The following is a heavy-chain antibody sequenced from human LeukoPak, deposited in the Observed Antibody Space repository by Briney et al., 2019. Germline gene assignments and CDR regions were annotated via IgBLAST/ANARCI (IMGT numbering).Heavy chain of an antibody. CDR1: GFTFSNYD. CDR3: AKDIGPFTFSGSILVGRYYYGMDV. D-gene: IGHD3-10*01. CDR2: IGTAGDT. V-gene: IGHV3-13*01. Sequence: GGSLRLSCAASGFTFSNYDFHWVRQPPGKGLEWVSSIGTAGDTYSSDSVKGRFTISRDNAKNSLYLQMNSLRAEDTALYYCAKDIGPFTFSGSILVGRYYYGMDVWGQGTTVTVSS. J-gene: IGHJ6*02.